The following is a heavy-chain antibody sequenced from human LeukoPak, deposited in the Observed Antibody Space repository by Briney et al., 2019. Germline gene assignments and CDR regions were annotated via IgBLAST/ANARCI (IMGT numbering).Heavy chain of an antibody. CDR3: ARVMYGSYGYDY. CDR2: MNPNSGNT. CDR1: GYTFTSYD. J-gene: IGHJ4*02. Sequence: ASVKVSCKASGYTFTSYDINWVRQATGQGVEWMGWMNPNSGNTDYAQKFQGRVTMTRNTSISTAYMELSSLRSEDTAVYYCARVMYGSYGYDYWGQGTLVTVSS. D-gene: IGHD5-18*01. V-gene: IGHV1-8*01.